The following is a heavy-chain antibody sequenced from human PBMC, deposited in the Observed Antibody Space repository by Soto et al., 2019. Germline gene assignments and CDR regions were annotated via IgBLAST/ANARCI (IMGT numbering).Heavy chain of an antibody. CDR1: GFTVSSNY. CDR2: ICSGGST. CDR3: AKNSGYSYGLYYFDY. D-gene: IGHD5-18*01. Sequence: GGSLRLSCAVSGFTVSSNYMSWVRQAPGKGLEWVSVICSGGSTYYADSVKGRFTISRDNSRNTLYLQMNSLRAEDTAVYYCAKNSGYSYGLYYFDYWGQGTLVTVSS. V-gene: IGHV3-53*01. J-gene: IGHJ4*02.